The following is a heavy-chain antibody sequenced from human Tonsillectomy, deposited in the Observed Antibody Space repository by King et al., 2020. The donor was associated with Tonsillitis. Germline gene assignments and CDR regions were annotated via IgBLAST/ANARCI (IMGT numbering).Heavy chain of an antibody. Sequence: VQLVESGGGLVQPGGSLKLSCAASGFTFSGSAMHWVRQASGKGLEWVGRIRSKANNYATAYAASVKGRFTISRDDSKNTAYLQMNNLKTEDTAVYYCRRRVNNVDTAMALYYWGQGTLVTVSS. V-gene: IGHV3-73*02. CDR1: GFTFSGSA. D-gene: IGHD5-18*01. CDR2: IRSKANNYAT. CDR3: RRRVNNVDTAMALYY. J-gene: IGHJ4*02.